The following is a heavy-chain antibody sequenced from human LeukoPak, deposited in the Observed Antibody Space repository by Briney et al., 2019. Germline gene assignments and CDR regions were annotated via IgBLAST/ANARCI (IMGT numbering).Heavy chain of an antibody. D-gene: IGHD1-26*01. CDR3: ARRPLKWELPIDY. CDR2: ISSNGGST. J-gene: IGHJ4*02. V-gene: IGHV3-64*01. Sequence: GRSLRLSCAASGFTFSSYAMHWVRQAPGKGLEYVSAISSNGGSTYYANSVKGRFTISRDNPKNTLYLQMGSLRAEDMAVYYCARRPLKWELPIDYWGQGTLVTVSS. CDR1: GFTFSSYA.